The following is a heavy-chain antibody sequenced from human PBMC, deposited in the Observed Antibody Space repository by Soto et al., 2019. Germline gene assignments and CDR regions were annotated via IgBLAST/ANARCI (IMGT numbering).Heavy chain of an antibody. CDR1: GGSISSYY. Sequence: SETLSLTCTVSGGSISSYYWSWIRQPPGKGLEWIGYIYYSGSTNYNPSLKSRVTISVDTSKNQFSLKLSSVTAADTAVYYCARERSYDHGGAFDIWCQGTMVSVSS. CDR2: IYYSGST. J-gene: IGHJ3*02. CDR3: ARERSYDHGGAFDI. V-gene: IGHV4-59*01. D-gene: IGHD1-26*01.